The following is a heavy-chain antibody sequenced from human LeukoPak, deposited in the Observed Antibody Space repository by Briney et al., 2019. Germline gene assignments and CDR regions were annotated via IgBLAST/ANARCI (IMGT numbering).Heavy chain of an antibody. J-gene: IGHJ6*03. D-gene: IGHD5-18*01. Sequence: SETLSLTCTVSGGSISSFYWSWIRQPPGKGLEWIGYIYYSGSTNYNPSLKSRVTISVDTSKNQFSLKLSSVTAADTAVYYCASPAMAFIDQGRYNYYYYMDVWGKGTTVTVSS. CDR3: ASPAMAFIDQGRYNYYYYMDV. V-gene: IGHV4-59*08. CDR2: IYYSGST. CDR1: GGSISSFY.